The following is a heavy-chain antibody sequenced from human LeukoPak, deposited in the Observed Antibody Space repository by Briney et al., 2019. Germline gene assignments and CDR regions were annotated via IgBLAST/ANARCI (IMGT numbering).Heavy chain of an antibody. CDR2: IYHSGST. Sequence: PSETLSLTCAVSGGSISSGGYSWSWIRQPPGKGLEWIGYIYHSGSTYYNPSLKSRVTISVDRSKNQFSLKLSSVTAADTAVYYCARSGYSYGYPYYYYGMDVWGQGTTVTVSS. CDR1: GGSISSGGYS. V-gene: IGHV4-30-2*01. J-gene: IGHJ6*02. CDR3: ARSGYSYGYPYYYYGMDV. D-gene: IGHD5-18*01.